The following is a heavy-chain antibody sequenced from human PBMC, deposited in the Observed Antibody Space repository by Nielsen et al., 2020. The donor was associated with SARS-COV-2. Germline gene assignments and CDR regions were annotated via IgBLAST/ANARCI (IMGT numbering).Heavy chain of an antibody. Sequence: GGLRLSCAASGFTFSSYAMSWVRQAPGKGLEWVSAISGSGGSTYYADSVKGRFTISRDNSKNTLYLQMNSLRAEDTAVYYCAKDLSRDSATIFGVVIAPAFDYWGQGTLVTVSS. J-gene: IGHJ4*02. CDR2: ISGSGGST. D-gene: IGHD3-3*01. CDR3: AKDLSRDSATIFGVVIAPAFDY. CDR1: GFTFSSYA. V-gene: IGHV3-23*01.